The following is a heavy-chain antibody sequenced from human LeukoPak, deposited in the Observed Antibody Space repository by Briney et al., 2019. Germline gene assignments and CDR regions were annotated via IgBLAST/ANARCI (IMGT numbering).Heavy chain of an antibody. CDR2: TYYRSKWYN. J-gene: IGHJ1*01. CDR1: GDSFSSNSAA. D-gene: IGHD3-3*01. V-gene: IGHV6-1*01. Sequence: SQTLSLTCAISGDSFSSNSAAWNWIRQSPSRGLEWLGRTYYRSKWYNDYAVSVKSRITINPDTSKNQFSLKLSSVTAADTAVYYCARDGQRFWSGLRARRQIPFQHWGQGTLVTVSS. CDR3: ARDGQRFWSGLRARRQIPFQH.